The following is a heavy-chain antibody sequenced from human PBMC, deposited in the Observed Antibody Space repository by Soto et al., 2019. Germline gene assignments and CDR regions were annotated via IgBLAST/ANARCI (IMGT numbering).Heavy chain of an antibody. J-gene: IGHJ3*02. Sequence: GESLKISCKGSGYSFTSYWIGWVRQMPGKGLEWMGIIYPGDSDTRYSPSFQGQVTISADKSISPANLQWSSLKASEPAMYYCARRASLLGDAFDIWGQGTMVTVSS. CDR2: IYPGDSDT. CDR1: GYSFTSYW. D-gene: IGHD2-15*01. CDR3: ARRASLLGDAFDI. V-gene: IGHV5-51*01.